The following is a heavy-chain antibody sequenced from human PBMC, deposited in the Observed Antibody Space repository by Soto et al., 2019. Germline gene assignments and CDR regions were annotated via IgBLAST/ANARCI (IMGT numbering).Heavy chain of an antibody. D-gene: IGHD5-18*01. Sequence: PSETLSLTCTVSGGSVSSGDYYWSWIRQRPGKGLEWIGYIYYSGSTNYNPSLKSRVSISLDTSKNQFSLRLTSVTAADTAVYYCARIPVDTYMINWFDPWGQGTLVTSPQ. J-gene: IGHJ5*02. CDR3: ARIPVDTYMINWFDP. CDR2: IYYSGST. V-gene: IGHV4-61*08. CDR1: GGSVSSGDYY.